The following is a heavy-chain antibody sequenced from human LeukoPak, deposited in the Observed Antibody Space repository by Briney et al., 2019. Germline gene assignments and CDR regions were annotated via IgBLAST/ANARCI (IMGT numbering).Heavy chain of an antibody. CDR1: GGSINSYY. J-gene: IGHJ4*02. CDR3: ARLRSGWYFDY. D-gene: IGHD6-19*01. Sequence: PSETLPLTCTVSGGSINSYYWSWIRQPPGKGLEWIGYIYYSGSTKYNPSLKSRVTISLDMSKTQFSLKLTSVTAADTAFYYCARLRSGWYFDYWGQGTLVTVSS. CDR2: IYYSGST. V-gene: IGHV4-59*08.